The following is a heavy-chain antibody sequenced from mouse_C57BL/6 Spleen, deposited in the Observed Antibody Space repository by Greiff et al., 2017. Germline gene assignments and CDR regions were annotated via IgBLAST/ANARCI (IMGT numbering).Heavy chain of an antibody. V-gene: IGHV1-59*01. CDR3: ARRGSPYAMDY. D-gene: IGHD1-1*01. J-gene: IGHJ4*01. Sequence: QVQLQQSGAELARPGASVKMSCKASGYTFTSYWMHWVKQRPGQGLEWIGVIDPSDSYTNYNQKFKGKATLTVDTSSSTAYMQLSSLTSEDSAVYYCARRGSPYAMDYWGQGTSVTVSS. CDR2: IDPSDSYT. CDR1: GYTFTSYW.